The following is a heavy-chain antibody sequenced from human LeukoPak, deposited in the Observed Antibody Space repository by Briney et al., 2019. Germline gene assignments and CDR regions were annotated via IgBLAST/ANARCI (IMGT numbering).Heavy chain of an antibody. J-gene: IGHJ4*02. D-gene: IGHD3-10*01. CDR1: GFTFSSHA. V-gene: IGHV3-30*04. CDR3: ARDFGTDY. Sequence: GGSLRLSCAASGFTFSSHAMHWVRQAPGKGLEWVAVISYDGSNKYYADSVKGRFTISRDNSKNTLYLQMNSLRAEDTAVYYCARDFGTDYWGQGTLVTVSS. CDR2: ISYDGSNK.